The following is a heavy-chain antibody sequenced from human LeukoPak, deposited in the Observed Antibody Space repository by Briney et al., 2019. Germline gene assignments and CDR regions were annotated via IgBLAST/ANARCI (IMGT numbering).Heavy chain of an antibody. V-gene: IGHV3-7*01. CDR1: GFTFSDYS. J-gene: IGHJ6*03. CDR2: IKQDGSEK. Sequence: GGSLRLSCAASGFTFSDYSMSWVRQTPGKGLEWVANIKQDGSEKYYVDSVKGRFTISRDNAKNSLYLQMNSLRAEDTAVYYCARARWDIVVVPAAIPVDYYYMDVWGKGTTVTVSS. CDR3: ARARWDIVVVPAAIPVDYYYMDV. D-gene: IGHD2-2*02.